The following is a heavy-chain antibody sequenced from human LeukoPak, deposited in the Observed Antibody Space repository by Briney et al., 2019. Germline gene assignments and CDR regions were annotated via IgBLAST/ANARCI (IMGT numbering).Heavy chain of an antibody. CDR3: ARYVVYGSGKYSFDY. D-gene: IGHD3-10*01. CDR2: INYSGST. J-gene: IGHJ4*02. Sequence: PSETLSLTRTVSGGSVSSTTYYWSWIRQPPGKGLEWIASINYSGSTYYNPSLKSRVTISVDTSENQFSLKLSSVTAADTAVYYCARYVVYGSGKYSFDYWGQGTLVTVSS. CDR1: GGSVSSTTYY. V-gene: IGHV4-39*01.